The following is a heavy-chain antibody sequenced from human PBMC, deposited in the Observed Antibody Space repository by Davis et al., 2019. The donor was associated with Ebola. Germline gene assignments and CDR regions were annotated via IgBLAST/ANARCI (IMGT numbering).Heavy chain of an antibody. D-gene: IGHD2-8*01. Sequence: PGGSLRLSCAASGFTFSSYGMHWVRQAPGKGLEWVAVISYDGSNKYYADSVKGRFTISRDNSKNTLYLQMNSLRAEDTAVYYCAKERGYCTNGVCPRGAFDIWGQGTMVTVSS. V-gene: IGHV3-30*18. CDR1: GFTFSSYG. CDR2: ISYDGSNK. CDR3: AKERGYCTNGVCPRGAFDI. J-gene: IGHJ3*02.